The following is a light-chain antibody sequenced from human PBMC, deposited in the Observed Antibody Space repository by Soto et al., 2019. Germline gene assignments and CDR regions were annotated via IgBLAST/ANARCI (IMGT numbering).Light chain of an antibody. V-gene: IGLV8-61*01. CDR1: SGSVSTNYY. Sequence: QAVVTQEPSFSVSPGGTVTLTCGLSSGSVSTNYYPSWYQQTPGQAPRTLIDSTNTRSSGVPDRFSGSILGNKAALSITGAQADDESDYYCVLYMGSGIRVFGGGPKLTVL. CDR3: VLYMGSGIRV. CDR2: STN. J-gene: IGLJ3*02.